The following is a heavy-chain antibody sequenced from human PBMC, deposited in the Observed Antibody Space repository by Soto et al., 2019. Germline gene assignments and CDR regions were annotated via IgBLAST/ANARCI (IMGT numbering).Heavy chain of an antibody. CDR3: AKGVQWELPLEY. V-gene: IGHV3-23*04. J-gene: IGHJ4*02. CDR1: GFTFSSYA. Sequence: VQLVESGGGVVQPGRSLRLSCAASGFTFSSYAMSWVRQAPGKGLEWVSAISIRGDKTYYADSVKGRFTISRDSSKNTLYLQMNSLRAEDTAIYHCAKGVQWELPLEYWGQGTLVTVSS. CDR2: ISIRGDKT. D-gene: IGHD1-26*01.